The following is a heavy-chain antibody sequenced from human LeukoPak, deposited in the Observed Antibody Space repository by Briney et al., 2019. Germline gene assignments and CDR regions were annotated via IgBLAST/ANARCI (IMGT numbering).Heavy chain of an antibody. Sequence: GAPVKLSCKASGGTFSSYAISWVRQAPGQGLEWMGGIIPIFGTANYAQKFQGRVTITADESTSTAYMELSSLRSEDTAVYYCARGIFGVVTRDAFDIWGQGTMVTVSS. CDR3: ARGIFGVVTRDAFDI. V-gene: IGHV1-69*13. D-gene: IGHD3-3*01. CDR1: GGTFSSYA. J-gene: IGHJ3*02. CDR2: IIPIFGTA.